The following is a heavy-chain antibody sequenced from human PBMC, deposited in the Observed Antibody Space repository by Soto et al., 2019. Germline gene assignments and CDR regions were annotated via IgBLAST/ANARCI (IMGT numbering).Heavy chain of an antibody. CDR3: ARGGTPIDY. Sequence: GGSLRLSCVASGIPVSSNYMTWVRQAPGKGLEWVSVLHSGGNTNYAQNFQGRVTMTTDTSTSTAYMELRSLRSDDTAVYYCARGGTPIDYWGQGTLVTVSS. V-gene: IGHV3-53*05. CDR1: GIPVSSNY. D-gene: IGHD3-16*01. CDR2: LHSGGNT. J-gene: IGHJ4*02.